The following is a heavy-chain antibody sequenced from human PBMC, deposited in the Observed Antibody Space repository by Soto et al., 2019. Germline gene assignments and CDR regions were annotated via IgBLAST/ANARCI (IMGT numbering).Heavy chain of an antibody. CDR1: GGSISSGGYY. V-gene: IGHV4-31*03. CDR2: IFYSGST. J-gene: IGHJ4*02. CDR3: ARSPEATVTAFDY. Sequence: QVQLQESGPGLVKPSQTLSLTCTVSGGSISSGGYYWSWIRQHPGKGLEWFGYIFYSGSTYYNPSLNSRVTISVDTSKNQFSLKLSSVTAADTAVYYCARSPEATVTAFDYWGQGTLVTVSS. D-gene: IGHD4-17*01.